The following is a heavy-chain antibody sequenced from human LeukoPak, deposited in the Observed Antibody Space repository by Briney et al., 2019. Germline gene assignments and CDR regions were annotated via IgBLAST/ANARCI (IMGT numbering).Heavy chain of an antibody. D-gene: IGHD2/OR15-2a*01. CDR3: AKDYPKYGVRGDAFDI. Sequence: GGSLRLSCAASGFTFSSYAMSWVRQAPGKGLEWVSAISGSGGSTYYADSVKGRFTISRDNSKNTLYLQMNSLRAEDTAVYYCAKDYPKYGVRGDAFDIWGQGTMVTVSS. V-gene: IGHV3-23*01. CDR2: ISGSGGST. CDR1: GFTFSSYA. J-gene: IGHJ3*02.